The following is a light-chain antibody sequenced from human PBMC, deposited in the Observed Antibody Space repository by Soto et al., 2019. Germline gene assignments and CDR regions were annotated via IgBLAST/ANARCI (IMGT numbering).Light chain of an antibody. CDR2: GDN. CDR1: RSNIGAGYD. V-gene: IGLV1-40*01. J-gene: IGLJ2*01. Sequence: QSVLTQPPSVSGAPGQRLTISCTGSRSNIGAGYDVHWYQHLPGAAPKLLIYGDNNRPSGVPDRFSGSKSGTSASLAITGVQAEDEADYYCQSPDSSLSGWVFGGGTKLTVL. CDR3: QSPDSSLSGWV.